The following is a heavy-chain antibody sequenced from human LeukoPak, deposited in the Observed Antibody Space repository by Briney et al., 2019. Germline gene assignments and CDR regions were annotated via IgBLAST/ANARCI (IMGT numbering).Heavy chain of an antibody. CDR1: GYTFTSYY. CDR2: INPSGGST. D-gene: IGHD3-16*01. Sequence: ASVKVSCKASGYTFTSYYMHWVRQARGQGLEWMGIINPSGGSTSYAQKFQGRVTMTRDTSTSTVYMELSSLRSEDTAVYYCARDLIMITFGGGLDYWGQGTLVTVSS. J-gene: IGHJ4*02. CDR3: ARDLIMITFGGGLDY. V-gene: IGHV1-46*03.